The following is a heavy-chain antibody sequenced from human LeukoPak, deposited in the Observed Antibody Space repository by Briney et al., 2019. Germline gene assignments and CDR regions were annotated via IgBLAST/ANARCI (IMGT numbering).Heavy chain of an antibody. J-gene: IGHJ5*02. CDR1: GFSFRTYS. V-gene: IGHV3-21*04. CDR3: VRGSSGTVVRGVAWAWFDP. D-gene: IGHD3-10*01. CDR2: ISSRSGYI. Sequence: GGSLRLSCAASGFSFRTYSMNWVRQAPGKGLEWVSSISSRSGYIYYADSVKGRFTISRDNAKNSLYLQMDSLGAEDTAVYYCVRGSSGTVVRGVAWAWFDPWGQGTLVTVSS.